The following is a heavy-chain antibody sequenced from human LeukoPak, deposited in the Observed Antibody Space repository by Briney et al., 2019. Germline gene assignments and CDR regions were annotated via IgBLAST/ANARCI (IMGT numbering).Heavy chain of an antibody. CDR2: ISASGGST. CDR1: GFTFSSYA. V-gene: IGHV3-23*01. CDR3: ALPEYYYDSSGYAH. D-gene: IGHD3-22*01. J-gene: IGHJ4*02. Sequence: GGSLRLSCAASGFTFSSYAMSWVRQAPGKGLEWVSAISASGGSTYYADSVKGRFTISRDNSKNTLYLQMNSLRAEDTAVYYCALPEYYYDSSGYAHWGQGTLATVSS.